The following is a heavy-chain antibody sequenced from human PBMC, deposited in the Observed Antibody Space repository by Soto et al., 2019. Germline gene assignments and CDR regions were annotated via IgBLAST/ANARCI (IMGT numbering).Heavy chain of an antibody. D-gene: IGHD1-26*01. V-gene: IGHV1-3*01. CDR3: AKSRIDNYYYYYGMDV. Sequence: EASMKVSCKASGYTSTNYGMHLVRQAPGQRLEWMGWINAGSGNTKYSQKFQGRITITRDTSASTVYMELSSLRAEDTAVYYCAKSRIDNYYYYYGMDVWGQGTTVTVSS. J-gene: IGHJ6*02. CDR2: INAGSGNT. CDR1: GYTSTNYG.